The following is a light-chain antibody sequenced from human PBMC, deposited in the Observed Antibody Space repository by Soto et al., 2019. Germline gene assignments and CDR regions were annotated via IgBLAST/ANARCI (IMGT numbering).Light chain of an antibody. CDR3: SSYTSSSTVV. Sequence: QSALTQPASVSGSPGQSITISCTGTSSDVGGYNDVSWYQQHPGKAPKVMIYDVSNRPSGVSNRFSGSKSGNTASLTISGLQAEDEADYYCSSYTSSSTVVFGGGTKVTVL. CDR1: SSDVGGYND. CDR2: DVS. V-gene: IGLV2-14*01. J-gene: IGLJ2*01.